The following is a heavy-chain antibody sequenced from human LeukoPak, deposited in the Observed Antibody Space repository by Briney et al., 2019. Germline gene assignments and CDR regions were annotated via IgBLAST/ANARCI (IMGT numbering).Heavy chain of an antibody. CDR3: AYDSTGYYYRNIDY. J-gene: IGHJ4*02. CDR1: GFTFTNYA. CDR2: VSSDETTK. V-gene: IGHV3-30-3*01. D-gene: IGHD3-22*01. Sequence: GGSLRLSCAASGFTFTNYAIHWVRQAPGKGLEWLAVVSSDETTKFYADSVKGQFTISRDNSKNTVYLQMDSLRTEDTAVYYCAYDSTGYYYRNIDYWGQGTLVTVSS.